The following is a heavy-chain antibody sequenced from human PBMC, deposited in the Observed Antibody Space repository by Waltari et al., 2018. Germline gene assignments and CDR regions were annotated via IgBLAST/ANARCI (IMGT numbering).Heavy chain of an antibody. CDR2: ISSSSSYI. D-gene: IGHD2-15*01. CDR3: ARDRSASVVY. J-gene: IGHJ4*02. Sequence: EVQLVESGGGLVKPGGSLRLSCAASGFTFSSYSMNWVRQAPGKGLEWFSSISSSSSYIYYADSVKGRFTISRDNAKNSLYLQMNSLRAEDTAVYYCARDRSASVVYWGQGTLVTVSS. V-gene: IGHV3-21*01. CDR1: GFTFSSYS.